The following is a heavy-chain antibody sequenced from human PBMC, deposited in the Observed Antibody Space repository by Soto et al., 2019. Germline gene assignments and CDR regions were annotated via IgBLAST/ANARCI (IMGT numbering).Heavy chain of an antibody. Sequence: QVLLQESGPGLMKPSQTLSLTCTVSGLTISSASYYWSWIRQHPGKGLEWVGNIYYNGSTYYSPSLKSRVTLWVDTSKNQFSLRLASVTDADTAVYYCARYRISGSWSKFDYWGQGTLVTVSS. V-gene: IGHV4-31*03. D-gene: IGHD6-13*01. CDR3: ARYRISGSWSKFDY. CDR2: IYYNGST. CDR1: GLTISSASYY. J-gene: IGHJ4*02.